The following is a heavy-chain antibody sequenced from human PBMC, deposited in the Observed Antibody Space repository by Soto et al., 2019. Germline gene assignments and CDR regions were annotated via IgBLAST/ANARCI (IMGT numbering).Heavy chain of an antibody. D-gene: IGHD6-13*01. CDR1: GYSFSEMS. CDR3: ARMIREQQLGA. J-gene: IGHJ5*02. Sequence: ASVKVSCKVSGYSFSEMSMHWVRQTPEKGLEWMGSFDGEDGQTMYAQKFQGRVTMTEDTSADTAYMELSSLRSDDTAVYYCARMIREQQLGAWGQGTLVTVSS. V-gene: IGHV1-24*01. CDR2: FDGEDGQT.